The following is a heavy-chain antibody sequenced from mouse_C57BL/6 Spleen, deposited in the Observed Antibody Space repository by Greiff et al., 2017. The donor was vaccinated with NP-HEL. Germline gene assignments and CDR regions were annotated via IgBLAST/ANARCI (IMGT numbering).Heavy chain of an antibody. CDR2: INPNNGGT. D-gene: IGHD1-1*01. Sequence: EVKLQESGPELVKPGASVKIPCKASGYTFTDYNMDWVKQSHGKSLEWIGDINPNNGGTIYNQKFKGKATLTVDKSSSTAYMELRSLTSEDTAVYYCARRTTVEGYYAMDYWGQGTSVTVSS. J-gene: IGHJ4*01. CDR3: ARRTTVEGYYAMDY. CDR1: GYTFTDYN. V-gene: IGHV1-18*01.